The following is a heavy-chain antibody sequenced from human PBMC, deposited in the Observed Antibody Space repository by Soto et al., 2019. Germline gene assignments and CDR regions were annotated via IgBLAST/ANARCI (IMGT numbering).Heavy chain of an antibody. J-gene: IGHJ6*02. V-gene: IGHV4-4*07. CDR1: GASIRDYY. CDR2: MYTSGNT. Sequence: QVQLQESGPGLVKPSETLSVTCSVSGASIRDYYWSWIRQPAGKGLEWIGRMYTSGNTKYNPSLKSRLTTYTDTSVNQFSLTLRSVTAADTAIYFCARMYNSGYYRPEGDYYFYGLDVWGQGTTVTVSS. CDR3: ARMYNSGYYRPEGDYYFYGLDV. D-gene: IGHD6-19*01.